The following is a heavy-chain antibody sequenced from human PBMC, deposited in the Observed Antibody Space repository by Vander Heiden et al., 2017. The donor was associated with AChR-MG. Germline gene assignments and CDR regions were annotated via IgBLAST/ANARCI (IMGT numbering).Heavy chain of an antibody. J-gene: IGHJ6*03. V-gene: IGHV3-23*01. D-gene: IGHD6-19*01. CDR3: AKHQGSGYYYYYMDV. Sequence: EVQLLESGGGLAQPGGSLRLSCAASGFTFTNYAMSWVRQAPGKGLEGVSAISASGSSTSYADSMKGRFTISRDNSKNTLYLQMNSLRADDTAVYFCAKHQGSGYYYYYMDVWGNGTTVTVSS. CDR1: GFTFTNYA. CDR2: ISASGSST.